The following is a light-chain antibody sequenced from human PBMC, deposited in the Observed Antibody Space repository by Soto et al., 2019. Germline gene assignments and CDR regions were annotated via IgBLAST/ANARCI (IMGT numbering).Light chain of an antibody. CDR3: CSYAGSSFVV. J-gene: IGLJ2*01. CDR2: EGS. V-gene: IGLV2-23*01. Sequence: QSVLTQPASVSGSPGQSITISCTGTSSDVGSYKLVSWYQQHPGKAPKLMIYEGSKRPSGVSNRFSGSKSGNTASLTISGLQAEDEADYYCCSYAGSSFVVFGGGTKVTVL. CDR1: SSDVGSYKL.